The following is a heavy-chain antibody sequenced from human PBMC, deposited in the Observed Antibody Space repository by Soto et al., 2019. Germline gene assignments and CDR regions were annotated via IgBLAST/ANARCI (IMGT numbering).Heavy chain of an antibody. D-gene: IGHD6-6*01. CDR1: GYTFTSYD. V-gene: IGHV1-8*01. CDR2: MNPNSGNT. Sequence: QVQLVQSGAEVKKPGASVKVSCKASGYTFTSYDINWVRQATGQGLEWMGWMNPNSGNTGYAQKFQGRVTMTRNTSISTAYMELSSLRSEDTAVYYCARSEQLVYYYYYYMDVWGKGTTVTVSS. J-gene: IGHJ6*03. CDR3: ARSEQLVYYYYYYMDV.